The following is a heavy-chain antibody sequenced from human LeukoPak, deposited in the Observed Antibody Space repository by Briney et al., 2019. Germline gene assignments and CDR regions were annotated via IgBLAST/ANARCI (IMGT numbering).Heavy chain of an antibody. Sequence: SETLSLTCTVSGGSISSSSYYWGWIRQPPGKGLEWIGSIYYSGSTYYNPSLKSRVTISVDTSKNQFSLKLSSVTAADTAVYYCATGQGVVTATRYYFDYWGQGTLVTVSS. CDR2: IYYSGST. CDR3: ATGQGVVTATRYYFDY. CDR1: GGSISSSSYY. J-gene: IGHJ4*02. D-gene: IGHD2-21*02. V-gene: IGHV4-39*07.